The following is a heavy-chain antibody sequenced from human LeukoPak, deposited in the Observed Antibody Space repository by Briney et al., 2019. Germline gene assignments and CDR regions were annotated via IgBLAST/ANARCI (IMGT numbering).Heavy chain of an antibody. J-gene: IGHJ4*02. CDR1: GFVFSIYT. CDR2: ISGSGNGFSI. V-gene: IGHV3-64D*06. D-gene: IGHD3-16*01. CDR3: VKDFGRVRGTPDS. Sequence: GGSLRLSCSASGFVFSIYTMYWVRQTPGKGPEYVSTISGSGNGFSIYYADSVKGRFTISRDDSKSILYLQMNGLRSEDAAVYYCVKDFGRVRGTPDSWGQGTLVTVSS.